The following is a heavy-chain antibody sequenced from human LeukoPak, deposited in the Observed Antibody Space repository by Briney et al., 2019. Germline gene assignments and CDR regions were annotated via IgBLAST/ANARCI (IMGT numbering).Heavy chain of an antibody. D-gene: IGHD3-22*01. CDR2: ISGSGGST. Sequence: GGSLRLSCAASGFTFSSYAMSCVRQAPGKGLEWVSAISGSGGSTYYADSVKGRFTISRDNSKNTLYLQMNSLRAEDTAVYYCAKVGYYYDSSGYYYPSAFDYWGQGTLVTVSS. V-gene: IGHV3-23*01. J-gene: IGHJ4*02. CDR1: GFTFSSYA. CDR3: AKVGYYYDSSGYYYPSAFDY.